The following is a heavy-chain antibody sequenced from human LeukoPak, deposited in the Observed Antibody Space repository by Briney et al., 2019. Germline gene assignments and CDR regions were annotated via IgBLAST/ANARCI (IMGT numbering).Heavy chain of an antibody. CDR1: GFTFDNYA. CDR3: AKDYCTTTSCYYDS. V-gene: IGHV3-23*01. Sequence: GGSLRLSCAASGFTFDNYALSWVRQSPGKGLHWVSGVSGSGGTTFYAASVKGRFTVSRDNSKNTLYLQMNSLRVEDTAIYYCAKDYCTTTSCYYDSWGQGTLVTVSS. D-gene: IGHD3-22*01. CDR2: VSGSGGTT. J-gene: IGHJ4*02.